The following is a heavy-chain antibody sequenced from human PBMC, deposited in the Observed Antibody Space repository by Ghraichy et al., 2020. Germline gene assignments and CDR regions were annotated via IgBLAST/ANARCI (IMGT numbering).Heavy chain of an antibody. D-gene: IGHD3-3*01. CDR1: GFTFSGSA. V-gene: IGHV3-73*01. CDR2: IRSKANSYAT. J-gene: IGHJ4*02. Sequence: GGSLRLSCAASGFTFSGSAMHWVHQASGKGLEWVGRIRSKANSYATAYAASVKGRFTISRDDSKNTAYLQMNSLKTEDTAVYYCLVVIKPPYFDYWGQGTLVTVSS. CDR3: LVVIKPPYFDY.